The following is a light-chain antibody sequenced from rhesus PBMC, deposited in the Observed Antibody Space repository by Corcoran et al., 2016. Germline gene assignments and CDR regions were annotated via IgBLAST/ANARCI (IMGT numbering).Light chain of an antibody. Sequence: DIVMTQSPDSLAVSLGERVTINCNSRQSLLYSSNNKYYLAWYHQKPGQAPQLLIYWATTRESGVRNRFSGRGSGTDFTLTSRGMQAEDEAVNYCQQYYSSPLTFGGGTKVEIK. V-gene: IGKV4-1*01. CDR2: WAT. J-gene: IGKJ4*01. CDR3: QQYYSSPLT. CDR1: QSLLYSSNNKYY.